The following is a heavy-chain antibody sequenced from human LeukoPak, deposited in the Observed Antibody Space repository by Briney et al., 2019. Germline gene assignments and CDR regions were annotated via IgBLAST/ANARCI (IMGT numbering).Heavy chain of an antibody. CDR2: IYYSGST. D-gene: IGHD5-18*01. Sequence: SSETLSLTCTVSGYSISSGHYWSWIRQPPGKGLEWIGYIYYSGSTNYNPSLKSRVTISVDTSKNQFSLKLSSVTAADTAVYYCARTVDTAMGDAFDIWGQGTMVTVSS. CDR1: GYSISSGHY. V-gene: IGHV4-38-2*02. CDR3: ARTVDTAMGDAFDI. J-gene: IGHJ3*02.